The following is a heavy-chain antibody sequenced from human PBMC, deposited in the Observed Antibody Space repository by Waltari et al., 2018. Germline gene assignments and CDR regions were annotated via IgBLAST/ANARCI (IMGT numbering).Heavy chain of an antibody. J-gene: IGHJ4*02. CDR2: LSGTGSGT. CDR1: GFPFSSYS. V-gene: IGHV3-23*01. Sequence: EVQLLESGGGLVQPGGSLRLSCTASGFPFSSYSMTWVRQAPGKGLEWVAGLSGTGSGTYYAESVKGRFTITRDNSKNTVYLQMNSLRAEDTALYYCAKNLRGTYSGLDSWGQGTLVTVSS. CDR3: AKNLRGTYSGLDS. D-gene: IGHD3-10*01.